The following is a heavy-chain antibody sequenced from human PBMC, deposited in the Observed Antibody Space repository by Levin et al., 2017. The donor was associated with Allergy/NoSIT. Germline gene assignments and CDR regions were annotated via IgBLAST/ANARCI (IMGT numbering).Heavy chain of an antibody. V-gene: IGHV1-2*02. Sequence: ASEKVSCKASGYTFTGYYMHWVRQAPGQGLEWMGWINPNSGGTNYAQKFQGRVTMTRDTSISTAYMELSRLRSDDTAVYYCASVRKSGYGMDVWGQGTTVTVSS. CDR2: INPNSGGT. D-gene: IGHD1-26*01. CDR1: GYTFTGYY. J-gene: IGHJ6*02. CDR3: ASVRKSGYGMDV.